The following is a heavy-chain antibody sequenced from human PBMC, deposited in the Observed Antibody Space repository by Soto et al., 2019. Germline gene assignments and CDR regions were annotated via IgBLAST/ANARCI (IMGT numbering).Heavy chain of an antibody. V-gene: IGHV1-69*01. J-gene: IGHJ6*02. CDR1: GGTFSSYA. CDR3: AISYYDFWSGYSYYYYGMDV. CDR2: LIPIFGTA. Sequence: QVQLVQSGAEVKKPGSSVKVSCKASGGTFSSYAISWVRQAPGQGLEWMGGLIPIFGTANYAQKFQGRVTITADESTSTAYMELSSLRSEDTAVYYCAISYYDFWSGYSYYYYGMDVWGQGTTVTVSS. D-gene: IGHD3-3*01.